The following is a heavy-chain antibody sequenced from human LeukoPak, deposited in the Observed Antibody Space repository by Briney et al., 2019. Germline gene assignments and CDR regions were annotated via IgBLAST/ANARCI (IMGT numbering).Heavy chain of an antibody. CDR3: AKAGCSSTTCYVNS. J-gene: IGHJ4*02. V-gene: IGHV3-9*01. CDR1: GFTFDDYA. CDR2: INWNSGTI. Sequence: PGGSLRLSCAASGFTFDDYAMHWVRHAPGKGLEWVSVINWNSGTIIYADSVRGRFTISRDNAKNPLYLQMNSLRPDDTAFYYCAKAGCSSTTCYVNSWGQGALVTVSS. D-gene: IGHD2-2*01.